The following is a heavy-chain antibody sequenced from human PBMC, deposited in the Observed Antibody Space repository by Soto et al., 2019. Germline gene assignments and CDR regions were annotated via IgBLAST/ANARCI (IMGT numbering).Heavy chain of an antibody. D-gene: IGHD6-19*01. Sequence: SETLSLTCAVYGGSFSGYYWSWIRQPPGKGLEWIGEINHSGSTNYNPSLKSRVTISVDTSKNQFSLKLSSVTAADTAVYYCARGSWRSSGWPMNSFDHWGQGTLVT. CDR2: INHSGST. J-gene: IGHJ5*02. CDR1: GGSFSGYY. V-gene: IGHV4-34*01. CDR3: ARGSWRSSGWPMNSFDH.